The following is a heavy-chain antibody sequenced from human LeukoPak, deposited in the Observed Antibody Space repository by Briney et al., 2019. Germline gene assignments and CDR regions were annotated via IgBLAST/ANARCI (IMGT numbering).Heavy chain of an antibody. CDR3: ARADFWSGDSLRCYCFDF. CDR1: GYTFTNYY. V-gene: IGHV1-46*01. CDR2: INPSGDST. J-gene: IGHJ4*02. Sequence: GASVKVSCKASGYTFTNYYMHWVRQAPGQGLEWMGVINPSGDSTNYAQKFQGRVTMTRDTSTSTVYMELSSLTSEDTAVYYCARADFWSGDSLRCYCFDFWGLGTLVTVSS. D-gene: IGHD3-3*01.